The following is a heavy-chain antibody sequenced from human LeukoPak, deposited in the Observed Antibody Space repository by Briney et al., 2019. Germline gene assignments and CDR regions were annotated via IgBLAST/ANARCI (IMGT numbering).Heavy chain of an antibody. CDR1: GFTFSGSA. V-gene: IGHV3-73*01. CDR3: TRTYSGTYYDY. J-gene: IGHJ4*02. Sequence: GGSLRLSCAASGFTFSGSAMHWVRQASGKGLEWVGRVRSKANSYATAYAASVKGRLTISRDDSKNTAYLQMNSLKTEDTAVYYCTRTYSGTYYDYWGQGTLVTVSP. D-gene: IGHD1-26*01. CDR2: VRSKANSYAT.